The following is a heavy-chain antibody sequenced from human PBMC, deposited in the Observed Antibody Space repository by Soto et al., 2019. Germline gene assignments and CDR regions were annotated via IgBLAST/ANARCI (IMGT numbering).Heavy chain of an antibody. CDR1: GFTFSSYA. D-gene: IGHD3-22*01. J-gene: IGHJ4*02. Sequence: QVQLVESGGGVVQPGRSLRLSCAASGFTFSSYAMHWVRQAPCKGLEWVAVISYDGSNKYYADSVKGRFTISRDNSKNTLYLQMNSLRAEDTAVYYCARDHGPHYYDSSGYSYWGQGTLVTVSS. CDR2: ISYDGSNK. V-gene: IGHV3-30-3*01. CDR3: ARDHGPHYYDSSGYSY.